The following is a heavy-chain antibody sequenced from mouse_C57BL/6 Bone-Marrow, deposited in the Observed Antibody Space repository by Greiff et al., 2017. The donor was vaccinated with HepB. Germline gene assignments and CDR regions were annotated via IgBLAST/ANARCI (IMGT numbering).Heavy chain of an antibody. CDR1: GYTFTSYW. CDR2: IHPDSGST. V-gene: IGHV1-64*01. J-gene: IGHJ3*01. CDR3: ARAVYYKAY. D-gene: IGHD1-1*01. Sequence: QVQLQQPGAELVKPGASVKLSCTASGYTFTSYWMHWVKQRPGQGLEWIGMIHPDSGSTNYNEKFKSKTTLTVDKSAITAYMQLSSLTSEDSAVYYCARAVYYKAYWGQGTLVTVSA.